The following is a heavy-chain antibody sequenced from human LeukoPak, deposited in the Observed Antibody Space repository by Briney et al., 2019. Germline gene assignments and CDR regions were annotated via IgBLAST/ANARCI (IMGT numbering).Heavy chain of an antibody. J-gene: IGHJ4*02. CDR3: AGRGGYSGSNYQDY. CDR1: GGSISSYF. CDR2: TYYNGNT. Sequence: PSETLSLTCTVSGGSISSYFWSWIRQPPGKGLEWIGYTYYNGNTNYNPSLKSRVTISVDTSKNQFSLKLSSVTAADTAVYYCAGRGGYSGSNYQDYWGQGTLVTVSS. D-gene: IGHD1-26*01. V-gene: IGHV4-59*08.